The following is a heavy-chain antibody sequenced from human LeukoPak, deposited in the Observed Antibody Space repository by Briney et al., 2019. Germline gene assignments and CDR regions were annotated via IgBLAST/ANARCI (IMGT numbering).Heavy chain of an antibody. Sequence: GGSLRLSCAASGFTFSSSAMSWVRQAPGKGLEWVSAISNNGGYTYYADSVKGRFTISRDNSKNTLYLQMNTLRAEDTAVYYCAKGPGGSGTSRYTMDVWGQGTTVTVSS. D-gene: IGHD2-2*01. J-gene: IGHJ6*02. CDR3: AKGPGGSGTSRYTMDV. CDR2: ISNNGGYT. CDR1: GFTFSSSA. V-gene: IGHV3-23*01.